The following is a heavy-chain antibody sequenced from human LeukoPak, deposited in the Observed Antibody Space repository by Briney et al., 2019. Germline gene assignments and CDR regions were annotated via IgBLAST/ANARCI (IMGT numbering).Heavy chain of an antibody. J-gene: IGHJ5*02. CDR1: GGSISSSSYY. CDR3: ARTPRGTAYCSGGSCYSDWFDP. CDR2: IYYSGST. V-gene: IGHV4-39*07. Sequence: SETLSLTCTVSGGSISSSSYYWGWIRQPPGKGLEWIGSIYYSGSTYYNPSLKSRVTISVDTSKNQFSLKLSSVTAADTAVYYCARTPRGTAYCSGGSCYSDWFDPWGQGTLVTVSS. D-gene: IGHD2-15*01.